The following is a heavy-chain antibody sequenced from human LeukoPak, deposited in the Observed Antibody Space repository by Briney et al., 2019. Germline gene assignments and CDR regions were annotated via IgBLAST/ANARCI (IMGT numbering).Heavy chain of an antibody. CDR3: AREGSAYCGGDCYSDYFDY. V-gene: IGHV3-74*01. CDR1: GFTFSSYW. CDR2: INSDGSST. Sequence: GGSLRLSCAASGFTFSSYWMHWVRQAPGKGLVWVSRINSDGSSTSCADSVKGRFTISRDNAKNTLYLQMNSLRAEDTAVYYCAREGSAYCGGDCYSDYFDYWGQGTLVTVSS. J-gene: IGHJ4*02. D-gene: IGHD2-21*02.